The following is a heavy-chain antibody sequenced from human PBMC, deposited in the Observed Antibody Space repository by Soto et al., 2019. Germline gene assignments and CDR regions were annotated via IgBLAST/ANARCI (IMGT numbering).Heavy chain of an antibody. CDR3: TTGDYCVDYYYYYGMDV. CDR2: IKSKTDGGTT. Sequence: PGGAKRDAKGAAEVQFGTAGRSWIRQKQGKGLVWVGRIKSKTDGGTTDYAAPVKGRFTISRDDSKNTLYLQMNSLKTEDTAVYYCTTGDYCVDYYYYYGMDVWGQGTTVTVSS. D-gene: IGHD4-17*01. J-gene: IGHJ6*02. CDR1: EVQFGTAG. V-gene: IGHV3-15*01.